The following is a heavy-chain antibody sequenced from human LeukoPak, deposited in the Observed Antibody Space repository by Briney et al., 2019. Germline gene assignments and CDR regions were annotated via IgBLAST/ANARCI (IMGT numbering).Heavy chain of an antibody. CDR2: IYSGGDT. V-gene: IGHV3-53*01. Sequence: GGSLRLSCAASGFTVSSNYMSWVRQAPGKGLEWVSVIYSGGDTYYADSVKGRFTISRDNSKNTLYLQMNSLRAEDTAVYYCAKVYGSGSTRWFDPWGQGTLVTVSS. CDR1: GFTVSSNY. D-gene: IGHD3-10*01. J-gene: IGHJ5*02. CDR3: AKVYGSGSTRWFDP.